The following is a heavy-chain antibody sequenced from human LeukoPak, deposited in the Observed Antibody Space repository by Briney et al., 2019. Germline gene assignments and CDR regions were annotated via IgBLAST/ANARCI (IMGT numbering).Heavy chain of an antibody. V-gene: IGHV3-21*01. CDR3: ASEYSPNY. D-gene: IGHD6-6*01. CDR1: GFTFSSYT. Sequence: GGSLRLSCAASGFTFSSYTMNWVRQAPGKGLEWVSSISSSSSYIYYADSLKGRFTISRDNAKNSLYLQMNSLRAEDTAVYYCASEYSPNYWGQGNPGHRLL. J-gene: IGHJ4*02. CDR2: ISSSSSYI.